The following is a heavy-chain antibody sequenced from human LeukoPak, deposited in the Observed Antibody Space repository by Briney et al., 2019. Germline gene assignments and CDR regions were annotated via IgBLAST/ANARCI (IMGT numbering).Heavy chain of an antibody. CDR1: GFTFSSYA. J-gene: IGHJ4*02. CDR2: ISYDGSNK. D-gene: IGHD3-3*01. Sequence: GGSLRLSCAASGFTFSSYAMHWVRQAPGKGLEWVAVISYDGSNKYYADSVKGRFTISRDNSKNTLYLQMNSLRAEDTAVYYCAKPRDFWSGSFDYWGQGTLVTVSS. CDR3: AKPRDFWSGSFDY. V-gene: IGHV3-30-3*02.